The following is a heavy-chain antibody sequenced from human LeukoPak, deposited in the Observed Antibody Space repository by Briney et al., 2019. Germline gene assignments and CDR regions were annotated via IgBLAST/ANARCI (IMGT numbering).Heavy chain of an antibody. Sequence: PSEALSLTCTVSVGSVSSGIYYWSWTRHPPGKGREWIGYIYYSTSTNYNPSLKRRVTISVDTSNNQFSLKLSSVTAADTAVYYCARGSRGYSYGWGQGTLVSVSS. CDR3: ARGSRGYSYG. D-gene: IGHD5-18*01. J-gene: IGHJ4*02. V-gene: IGHV4-61*01. CDR1: VGSVSSGIYY. CDR2: IYYSTST.